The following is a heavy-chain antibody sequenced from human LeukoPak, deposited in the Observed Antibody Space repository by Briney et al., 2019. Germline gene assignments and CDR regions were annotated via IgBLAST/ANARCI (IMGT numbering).Heavy chain of an antibody. Sequence: ASVKVSCKASGYTFTSYYMHWVRQAPGQGREWMGIINPSGGSTSYAQKFQGRVTMTTDTSTSTVYMELSSLRSEDTAVYYCAREAGDSSGYYPHDAFDIWGQGTMVTVSS. CDR1: GYTFTSYY. V-gene: IGHV1-46*01. J-gene: IGHJ3*02. CDR2: INPSGGST. CDR3: AREAGDSSGYYPHDAFDI. D-gene: IGHD3-22*01.